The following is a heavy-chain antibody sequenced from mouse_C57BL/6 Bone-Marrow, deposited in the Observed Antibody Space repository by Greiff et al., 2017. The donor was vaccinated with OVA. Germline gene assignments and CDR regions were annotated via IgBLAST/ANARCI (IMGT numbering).Heavy chain of an antibody. CDR2: IDPENGDT. J-gene: IGHJ3*01. CDR3: TTSLPWFAY. Sequence: EVHLVESGAELVRPGASVKLSCTASGFNIKDDYMHWVKQRPEQGLEWIGWIDPENGDTEYASKFQGKATITADTSSNTAYLQLSSLTSEDTAVYYCTTSLPWFAYWGQGTLVTVSA. V-gene: IGHV14-4*01. CDR1: GFNIKDDY.